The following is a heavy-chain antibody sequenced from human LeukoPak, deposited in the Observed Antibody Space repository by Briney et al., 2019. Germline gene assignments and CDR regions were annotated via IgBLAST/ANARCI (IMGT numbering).Heavy chain of an antibody. D-gene: IGHD6-19*01. CDR1: VGSISSYY. CDR3: ARGGGSGCDGEFDP. Sequence: SETLSLTCTVSVGSISSYYWSWTRKPAGEGLEWIGRIYTSGSTNYNPSLKSRVTMSVDTSKNQFSLKLSSVTAADTAVYYCARGGGSGCDGEFDPWGQGTLVTVSS. CDR2: IYTSGST. J-gene: IGHJ5*02. V-gene: IGHV4-4*07.